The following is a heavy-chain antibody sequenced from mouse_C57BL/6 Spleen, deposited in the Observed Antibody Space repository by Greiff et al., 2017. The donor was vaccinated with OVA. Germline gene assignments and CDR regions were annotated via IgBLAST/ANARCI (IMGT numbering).Heavy chain of an antibody. Sequence: QVQLQQPGAELVMPGASVKLSCKASGYTFTSYWMHWVKQRPGQGLEWIGEIDPSDSYTNYNQKLKGKSTLTVDKSSSTAYMQLSSLTSEDSAVYYCARYGSSYEGFAYWGQGTLVTVSA. CDR3: ARYGSSYEGFAY. J-gene: IGHJ3*01. CDR1: GYTFTSYW. V-gene: IGHV1-69*01. D-gene: IGHD1-1*01. CDR2: IDPSDSYT.